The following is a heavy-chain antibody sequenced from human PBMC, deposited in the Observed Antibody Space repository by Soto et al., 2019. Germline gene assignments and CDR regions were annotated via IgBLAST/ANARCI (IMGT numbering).Heavy chain of an antibody. D-gene: IGHD3-3*01. J-gene: IGHJ6*02. Sequence: TSETLSLTCTVSGGSISSSSYYWGWIRQPPGKGLEWIGSIYYSGSTYYNPSLKSRVTISVDTSKNQFSLKLSSVTAADTAVYYCARQDYDFWYYYYGMDVWGQGTTVTVSS. CDR2: IYYSGST. CDR1: GGSISSSSYY. CDR3: ARQDYDFWYYYYGMDV. V-gene: IGHV4-39*01.